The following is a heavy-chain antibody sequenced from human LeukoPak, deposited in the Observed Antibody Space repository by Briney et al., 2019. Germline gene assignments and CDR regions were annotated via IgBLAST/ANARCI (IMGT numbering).Heavy chain of an antibody. Sequence: PSETLSLTCAVYGGSFSSYYWSWIRQPPGKGLEWIGEINHSGSTNYNPSLKSRVTISVDTSKNQFSLKLSSVTAADTAVYYCARGLSIVGADRAFDYWGQGTLVTVSS. CDR2: INHSGST. J-gene: IGHJ4*02. V-gene: IGHV4-34*01. CDR1: GGSFSSYY. CDR3: ARGLSIVGADRAFDY. D-gene: IGHD1-26*01.